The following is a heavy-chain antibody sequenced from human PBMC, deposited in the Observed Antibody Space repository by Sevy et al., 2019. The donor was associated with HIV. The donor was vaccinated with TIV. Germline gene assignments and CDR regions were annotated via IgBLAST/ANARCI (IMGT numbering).Heavy chain of an antibody. CDR1: GFTFSNAW. Sequence: GGCLRLSCAVSGFTFSNAWMNWVRQAPGTGLQWVGLIKSKIDGETTDYAAPVKGRFTISRDDSKNTVYLQMNSLKTEDTAACYCATAPGYYDSSPFDYWGPGTLVTVSS. D-gene: IGHD3-22*01. V-gene: IGHV3-15*01. CDR3: ATAPGYYDSSPFDY. CDR2: IKSKIDGETT. J-gene: IGHJ4*02.